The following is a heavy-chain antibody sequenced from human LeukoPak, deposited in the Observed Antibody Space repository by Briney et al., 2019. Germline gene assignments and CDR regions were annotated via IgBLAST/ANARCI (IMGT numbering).Heavy chain of an antibody. D-gene: IGHD3-10*02. CDR3: AELGITMIGGV. V-gene: IGHV3-21*06. Sequence: GGSLRLSCAASGFTFSTFAMHWVRLSPGKGLEWVSSITGSGPYMLYADSVKHRFTISRDNTKNLLYLEMNSLRAEDTVVYYCAELGITMIGGVWGKGTTVTISS. CDR2: ITGSGPYM. CDR1: GFTFSTFA. J-gene: IGHJ6*04.